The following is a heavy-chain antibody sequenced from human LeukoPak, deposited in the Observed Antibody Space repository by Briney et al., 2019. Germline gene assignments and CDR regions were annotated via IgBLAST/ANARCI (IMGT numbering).Heavy chain of an antibody. D-gene: IGHD3-9*01. CDR3: ARQYIDILTGYHRGELYWYFDL. V-gene: IGHV4-39*01. Sequence: SETLSLTCTVSGASINTNNCYWGWIRQPPGKGLEWIGSIYYSGSTYYNPSLKSRVTISVDTSKNQFSLKLSSVTAADTAVYYCARQYIDILTGYHRGELYWYFDLWGRGTLVTVSS. J-gene: IGHJ2*01. CDR1: GASINTNNCY. CDR2: IYYSGST.